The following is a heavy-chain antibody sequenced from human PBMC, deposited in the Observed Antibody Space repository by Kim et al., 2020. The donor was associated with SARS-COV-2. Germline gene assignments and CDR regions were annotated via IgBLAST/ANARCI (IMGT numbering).Heavy chain of an antibody. CDR3: ARDSRGLDY. CDR2: ISGSGPNT. J-gene: IGHJ4*02. V-gene: IGHV3-23*01. CDR1: GFTFTTST. Sequence: GGSLRLSCAASGFTFTTSTMIWVRQAPGKGLECVSTISGSGPNTAYAGSVKGRFTISRDNTNNTLYLQMSSLRAEDTAVYFCARDSRGLDYWGQGTLVTVSS. D-gene: IGHD3-10*01.